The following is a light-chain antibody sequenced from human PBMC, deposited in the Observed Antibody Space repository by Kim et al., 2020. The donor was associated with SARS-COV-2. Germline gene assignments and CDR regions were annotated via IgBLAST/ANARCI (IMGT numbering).Light chain of an antibody. Sequence: DIVLTQSPATLSLSPGERATLSCRASQSVSTSLAWYQHKPGQAPRLLMYEASNRVTGIPARFSGSGSGTDFTLTISSLEPEDFAVYYCQQRSSWPLTFGGGTKVDIK. V-gene: IGKV3-11*01. CDR3: QQRSSWPLT. CDR2: EAS. CDR1: QSVSTS. J-gene: IGKJ4*01.